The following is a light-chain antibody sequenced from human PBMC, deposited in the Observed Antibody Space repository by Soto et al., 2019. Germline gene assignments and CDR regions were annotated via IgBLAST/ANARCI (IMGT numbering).Light chain of an antibody. J-gene: IGKJ5*01. CDR1: QSVSSSY. CDR3: QQYGSSPPIT. Sequence: EIVLTQSPGTQSLSPGERATLSCRASQSVSSSYLAWYQQKPGQAPRLLIYGASSRATGIPDRFSGGGSGTDFTPTISRLEPEDFAVYYCQQYGSSPPITFGQGTRLEIK. CDR2: GAS. V-gene: IGKV3-20*01.